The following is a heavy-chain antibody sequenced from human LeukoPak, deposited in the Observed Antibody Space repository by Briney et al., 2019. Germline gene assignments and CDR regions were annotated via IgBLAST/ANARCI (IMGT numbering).Heavy chain of an antibody. CDR1: GGSVSSGSYY. D-gene: IGHD5/OR15-5a*01. CDR2: IYYSGST. J-gene: IGHJ4*02. CDR3: ARGERLSPDY. V-gene: IGHV4-61*01. Sequence: SETLSLTCTVSGGSVSSGSYYWSWIRQLPGKGLEWIGYIYYSGSTNYHPSLKSRVTMSIDSSKNQFSLRLTSVTAADTAVYYCARGERLSPDYWGQGTLVTVSS.